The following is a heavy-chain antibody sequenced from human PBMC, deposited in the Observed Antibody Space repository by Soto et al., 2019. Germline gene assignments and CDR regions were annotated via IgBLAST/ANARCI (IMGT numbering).Heavy chain of an antibody. D-gene: IGHD6-13*01. Sequence: QVQLQESGPGLVKPSQTLSLTYTVSGGSISSGGYYWSWIRQHPGKGLEWIGYIYYSGSTYYNPSLKSRVTISVDTSKNQFSLKLSSVTAADTAVYYCARVSWSSSWTLFDYWGQGTLVTVSS. CDR1: GGSISSGGYY. CDR3: ARVSWSSSWTLFDY. CDR2: IYYSGST. V-gene: IGHV4-31*03. J-gene: IGHJ4*02.